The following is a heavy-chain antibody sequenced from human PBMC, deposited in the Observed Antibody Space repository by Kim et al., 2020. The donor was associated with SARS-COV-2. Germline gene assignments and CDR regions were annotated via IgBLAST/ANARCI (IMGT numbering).Heavy chain of an antibody. V-gene: IGHV3-23*01. CDR2: ICGSGGNT. Sequence: GGSLRLSCAASGFTFSNYGMAWVRQVPGKGLEWVSLICGSGGNTYYADSVKGRFTISRDNSNNILYLQMNSLRPEDTALYYCAKRITPSGSSGWMGLDCWGQGTLVSVSS. J-gene: IGHJ4*02. D-gene: IGHD6-19*01. CDR1: GFTFSNYG. CDR3: AKRITPSGSSGWMGLDC.